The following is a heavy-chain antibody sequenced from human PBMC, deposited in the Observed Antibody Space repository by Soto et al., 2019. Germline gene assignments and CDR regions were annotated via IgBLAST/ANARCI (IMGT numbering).Heavy chain of an antibody. V-gene: IGHV4-4*07. Sequence: SETLSLTCTVSGGSISSYYWSWIWQPAGKGLEWIGRIYTSGSTNYNPSLKSRVTMSVDTSKNQFSLKLSSVTAADTAVYYCEREIKIFGVATYFDYWGQGTLVTVSS. J-gene: IGHJ4*02. CDR3: EREIKIFGVATYFDY. CDR2: IYTSGST. CDR1: GGSISSYY. D-gene: IGHD3-3*01.